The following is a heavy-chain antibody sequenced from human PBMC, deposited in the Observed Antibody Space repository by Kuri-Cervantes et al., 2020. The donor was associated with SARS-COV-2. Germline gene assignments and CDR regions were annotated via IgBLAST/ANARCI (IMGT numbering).Heavy chain of an antibody. CDR2: IIPIFGTA. CDR1: GGTFSSYA. J-gene: IGHJ6*03. Sequence: SVKVSCKASGGTFSSYAISWVRQAPGQGLEWMGGIIPIFGTANYAQKLQGRVTMTTDTSTSTAYMELRSLRSDDTAVYYCALGYWGSGYPRLYYHMDVWGKGTTVTVSS. CDR3: ALGYWGSGYPRLYYHMDV. D-gene: IGHD3-22*01. V-gene: IGHV1-69*05.